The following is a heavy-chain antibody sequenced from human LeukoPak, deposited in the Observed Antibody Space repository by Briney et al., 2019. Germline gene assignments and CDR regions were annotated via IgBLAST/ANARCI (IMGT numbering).Heavy chain of an antibody. V-gene: IGHV1-69*04. Sequence: SVKVSCKASGGTFSSYAISWVRQAPGQGLEWMGRIIPILGIANYAQKFQGRVTITADKSTSTVYMELSSLRSEDTAVYYCARDQSSSWYPYDAFDIWGQGTMVTVSS. D-gene: IGHD6-13*01. CDR1: GGTFSSYA. J-gene: IGHJ3*02. CDR2: IIPILGIA. CDR3: ARDQSSSWYPYDAFDI.